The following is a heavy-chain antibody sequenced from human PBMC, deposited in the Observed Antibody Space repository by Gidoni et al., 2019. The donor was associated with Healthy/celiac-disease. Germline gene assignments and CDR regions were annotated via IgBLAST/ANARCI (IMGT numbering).Heavy chain of an antibody. CDR2: ISGSGGST. J-gene: IGHJ4*02. Sequence: EVQLLESGGGLVQPGGSLRLSCAASGFTFSSYAMSWVRQALGKGLEWVSAISGSGGSTYYADSVKGRFTISRDNSKNTLYLQMNSLRAEDTAVYYCAKAPCYYGSGITRGYWGQGTLVTVSS. CDR1: GFTFSSYA. CDR3: AKAPCYYGSGITRGY. D-gene: IGHD3-10*01. V-gene: IGHV3-23*01.